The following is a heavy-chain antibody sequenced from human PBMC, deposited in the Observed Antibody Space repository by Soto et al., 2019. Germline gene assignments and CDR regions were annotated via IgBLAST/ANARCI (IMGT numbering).Heavy chain of an antibody. CDR1: GITYNTYA. D-gene: IGHD5-12*01. Sequence: QVQLVQSGAEMKKPGASVKLSCQASGITYNTYAIHWLRQVPGQGLEWMGWINAGNGDTRYSQNFQGRVTLTRDTSAGTVYMDLDSLKFEDTGVYYCAREIRGYVSWGQGTLVTVSS. CDR3: AREIRGYVS. V-gene: IGHV1-3*01. J-gene: IGHJ4*02. CDR2: INAGNGDT.